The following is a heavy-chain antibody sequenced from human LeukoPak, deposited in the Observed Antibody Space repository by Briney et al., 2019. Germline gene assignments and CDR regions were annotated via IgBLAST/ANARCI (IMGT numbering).Heavy chain of an antibody. J-gene: IGHJ2*01. CDR1: GGSFSSYY. CDR2: IYNSGTT. D-gene: IGHD1-26*01. Sequence: SETLSLTCIVSGGSFSSYYWTWIRQPAGKGLEWIGRIYNSGTTNYSPSLESRVTMSLDTSKNRFSLSLSSVTAADTAVCYCARDRLGATGHWRIDVWGRGTLVTVSS. CDR3: ARDRLGATGHWRIDV. V-gene: IGHV4-4*07.